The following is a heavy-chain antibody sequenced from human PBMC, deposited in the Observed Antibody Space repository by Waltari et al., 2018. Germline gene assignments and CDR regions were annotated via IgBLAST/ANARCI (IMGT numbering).Heavy chain of an antibody. CDR3: TRTRYCSTTSCQVDWFDP. CDR1: GFTFSSHW. J-gene: IGHJ5*02. CDR2: INGDGGST. Sequence: EVQLVESGGGLVQPGGSLRLSFAASGFTFSSHWMHWVRQAPGKGLVWVSRINGDGGSTSYADSVKGRFTISRDNANNTLYLQMNSLRAEDTAVYYCTRTRYCSTTSCQVDWFDPWGQGTLVTVSS. V-gene: IGHV3-74*01. D-gene: IGHD2-2*01.